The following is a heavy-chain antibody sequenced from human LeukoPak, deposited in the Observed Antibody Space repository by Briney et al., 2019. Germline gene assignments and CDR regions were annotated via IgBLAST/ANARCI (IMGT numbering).Heavy chain of an antibody. Sequence: SETLSLTSTVSGGSISSYYWSWIRQPPGKGLEWIGYIYYSGSTNYNPSLKSRVTISVDTSKNQFSLKLSSVTAADTAVYYCARGSYCSSTSGCSNDAFDIWGQGTMVTVSS. J-gene: IGHJ3*02. CDR2: IYYSGST. CDR3: ARGSYCSSTSGCSNDAFDI. V-gene: IGHV4-59*01. CDR1: GGSISSYY. D-gene: IGHD2-2*01.